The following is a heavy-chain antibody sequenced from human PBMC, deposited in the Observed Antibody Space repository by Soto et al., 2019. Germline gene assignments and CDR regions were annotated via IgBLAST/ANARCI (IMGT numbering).Heavy chain of an antibody. CDR1: GFTFSSYD. CDR2: IGTAGDT. CDR3: AGSKSVWLLRSQGGRAFDI. J-gene: IGHJ3*02. V-gene: IGHV3-13*01. Sequence: GGSLRLSCAASGFTFSSYDMHWVRQATGKGLEWVSAIGTAGDTYYPGSVKGRFTISRENAKNSLYLQMNSLRAGDTAVYYCAGSKSVWLLRSQGGRAFDIWGQGTMVTVSS. D-gene: IGHD1-26*01.